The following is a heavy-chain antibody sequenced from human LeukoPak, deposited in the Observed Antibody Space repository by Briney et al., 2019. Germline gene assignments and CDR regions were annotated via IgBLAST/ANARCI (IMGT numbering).Heavy chain of an antibody. D-gene: IGHD6-19*01. CDR1: GGTFSSYA. Sequence: SVKVSCKASGGTFSSYAISWVRQAPGQGLEWMGRITPIFGTANYARKFQGRVTITADKSTSTAYMELSSLRSEDTAVYYCARDFGDSSGWYEFAYWGQGTLVTVSS. CDR2: ITPIFGTA. CDR3: ARDFGDSSGWYEFAY. J-gene: IGHJ4*02. V-gene: IGHV1-69*06.